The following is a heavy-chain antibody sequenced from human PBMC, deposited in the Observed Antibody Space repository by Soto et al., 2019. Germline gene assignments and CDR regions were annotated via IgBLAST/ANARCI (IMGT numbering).Heavy chain of an antibody. J-gene: IGHJ6*02. CDR2: IIPILGIA. CDR1: GGTFSSYT. V-gene: IGHV1-69*02. Sequence: SVKVSCKASGGTFSSYTISWVRQAPGQGLEWMGRIIPILGIANYAQKFQGRVTITADKSTSTAYMELSSLRSADTAVYYCARVGSGIAVHDYYGMDVWGQGTTVTVSS. D-gene: IGHD6-19*01. CDR3: ARVGSGIAVHDYYGMDV.